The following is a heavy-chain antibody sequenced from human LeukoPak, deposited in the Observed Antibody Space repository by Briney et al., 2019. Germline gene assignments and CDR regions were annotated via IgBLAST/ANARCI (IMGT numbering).Heavy chain of an antibody. CDR2: INSDGSST. CDR1: GFTFSSYW. V-gene: IGHV3-74*01. J-gene: IGHJ4*02. Sequence: GGSLRLFCAASGFTFSSYWMHWVRQAPGKGLVWVSRINSDGSSTSYADSVKGRFTISRDNAKNTLYLQMNSLRAEDTAVYYCTRGGNGYYFDYWGQGTLVTVSS. CDR3: TRGGNGYYFDY. D-gene: IGHD4-23*01.